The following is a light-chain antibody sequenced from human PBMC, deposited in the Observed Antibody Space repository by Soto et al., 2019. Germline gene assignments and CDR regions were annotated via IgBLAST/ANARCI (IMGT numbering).Light chain of an antibody. CDR3: SSYTTSSTRV. V-gene: IGLV2-14*01. Sequence: QSVLTQPASVSGSVGQSITISCTGTSSDIGRYNYVSWFQHHPGKAPKLMIYEVSNRPSGVSNRFSGSKSGNTASLTISGLQAEDEADYYCSSYTTSSTRVFGGGTKLTVL. CDR2: EVS. CDR1: SSDIGRYNY. J-gene: IGLJ2*01.